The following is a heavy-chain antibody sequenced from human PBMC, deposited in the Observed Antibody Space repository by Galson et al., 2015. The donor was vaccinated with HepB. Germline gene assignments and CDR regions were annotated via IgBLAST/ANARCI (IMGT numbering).Heavy chain of an antibody. J-gene: IGHJ5*02. CDR1: GFTFSSYS. Sequence: SLRLSCAASGFTFSSYSMNWVRQAPGKGLEWVSSISSSSSYIYYADSVKGRFTISRDNAKNSLYLQMNSLRAEDTAVYYCARSTSRSPNWFDPWGQGTLVTVSS. CDR3: ARSTSRSPNWFDP. D-gene: IGHD5/OR15-5a*01. V-gene: IGHV3-21*01. CDR2: ISSSSSYI.